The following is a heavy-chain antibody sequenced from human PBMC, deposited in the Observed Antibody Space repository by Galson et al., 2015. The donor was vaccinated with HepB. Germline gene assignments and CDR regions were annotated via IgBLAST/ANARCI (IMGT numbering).Heavy chain of an antibody. CDR3: AREGRGLRFLEWLRLYGMDV. CDR1: GFTFSDYH. CDR2: ISSSSSYT. Sequence: SLRLSCAASGFTFSDYHMSWIRQAPGKGLEWVSYISSSSSYTNYADSVKGRFTISRDNAKNSLYLQMNSLRAEDTAVYYCAREGRGLRFLEWLRLYGMDVWGQGTTVTVSS. V-gene: IGHV3-11*06. D-gene: IGHD3-3*01. J-gene: IGHJ6*02.